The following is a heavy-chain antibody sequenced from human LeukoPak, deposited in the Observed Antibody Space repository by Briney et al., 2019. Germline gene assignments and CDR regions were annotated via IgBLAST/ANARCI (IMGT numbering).Heavy chain of an antibody. D-gene: IGHD3-22*01. CDR1: GFTFSSYE. CDR2: IKQDGSEK. V-gene: IGHV3-7*01. CDR3: ASSPDYYDSSGLSHY. Sequence: GSLRLSCAASGFTFSSYEMNWVRQAPGKGLEWVANIKQDGSEKYYVDSVKGRFTISRDNAKNSLYLQMNSLRAEDTAVYYCASSPDYYDSSGLSHYWGQGTLVTVSS. J-gene: IGHJ4*02.